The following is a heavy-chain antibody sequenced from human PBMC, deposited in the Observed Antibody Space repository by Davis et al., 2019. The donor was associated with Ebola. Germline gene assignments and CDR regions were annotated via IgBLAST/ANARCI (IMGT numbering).Heavy chain of an antibody. CDR2: IYPGDSDT. J-gene: IGHJ6*02. CDR1: EYRFANYW. V-gene: IGHV5-51*01. Sequence: GESLKISCKGSEYRFANYWIAWVRQTPGKGLEWMGIIYPGDSDTRYSPSFQGQVTISADKSISTAYLQWSSLKASDTAMYYCARQGYYYYYYGMDVWGQGTTVTVSS. CDR3: ARQGYYYYYYGMDV.